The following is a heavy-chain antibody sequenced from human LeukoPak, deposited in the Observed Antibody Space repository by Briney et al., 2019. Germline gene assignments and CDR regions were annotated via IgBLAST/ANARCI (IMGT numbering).Heavy chain of an antibody. J-gene: IGHJ4*02. CDR1: GGSISSYY. D-gene: IGHD1-26*01. CDR2: IYTSGST. CDR3: ARDNSGSYREFDY. Sequence: SETLSLTCTVSGGSISSYYWSWIRQPAGKGLEWIGRIYTSGSTNYNASLKSRVSMSVDTSKNQFSLKLSSVTAAGTAVFYCARDNSGSYREFDYWGQGTLVTVSS. V-gene: IGHV4-4*07.